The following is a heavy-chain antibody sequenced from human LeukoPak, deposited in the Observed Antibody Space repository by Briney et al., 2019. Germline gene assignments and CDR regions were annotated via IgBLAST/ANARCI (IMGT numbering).Heavy chain of an antibody. J-gene: IGHJ4*02. CDR3: ARKHDPGVFERSSVDY. Sequence: PGGSLRLSCAASGFTLSSYAMYWVRQAPGKGLEYVSAISSNGDTTYYANSVKGRFTISGDNSKNTLYLQMGSLRAEDMAVYYCARKHDPGVFERSSVDYWGQGTLVTVSS. CDR2: ISSNGDTT. V-gene: IGHV3-64*01. D-gene: IGHD6-6*01. CDR1: GFTLSSYA.